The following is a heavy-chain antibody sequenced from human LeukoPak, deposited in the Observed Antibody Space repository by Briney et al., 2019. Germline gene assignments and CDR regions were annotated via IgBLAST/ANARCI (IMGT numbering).Heavy chain of an antibody. D-gene: IGHD2-15*01. CDR3: ARELGYCSGGSRHYFDY. Sequence: GGSLRLSCAASGFTVSSNYMSWVRQAPGKGLEWVSVIYSGGSTYYADSVKGRFTISRHNSKNTLYLHMNSLRAEDTAVYYCARELGYCSGGSRHYFDYGGPATWDTVSS. CDR1: GFTVSSNY. J-gene: IGHJ4*02. CDR2: IYSGGST. V-gene: IGHV3-53*04.